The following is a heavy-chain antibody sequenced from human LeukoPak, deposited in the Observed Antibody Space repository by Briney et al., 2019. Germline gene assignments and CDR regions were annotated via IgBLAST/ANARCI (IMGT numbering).Heavy chain of an antibody. CDR1: GFTFSSYE. D-gene: IGHD3-16*01. Sequence: GGSLRLSCAASGFTFSSYEMSWVRQAPGKGLEWVSYIRGSGSTIYYADSVKGRFTISRDNARNSLYLQMNSLRAEDTALYYWARGGGEYTFGSFDYWGQGTLVTVSS. CDR2: IRGSGSTI. J-gene: IGHJ4*02. V-gene: IGHV3-48*03. CDR3: ARGGGEYTFGSFDY.